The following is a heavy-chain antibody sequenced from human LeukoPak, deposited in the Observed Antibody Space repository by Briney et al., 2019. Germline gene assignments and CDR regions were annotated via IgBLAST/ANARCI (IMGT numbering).Heavy chain of an antibody. CDR2: TYYKSKWYN. D-gene: IGHD2-15*01. CDR1: WDSVSSSSAT. Sequence: SQTLSLTCAISWDSVSSSSATWNWIRQSPSGGLEWLRRTYYKSKWYNDYAVSVKSRITISPDTSRNQFSLQLNSATPEDTAVYYCARDPSGGFRWYFDLWGRGTLVTVSS. CDR3: ARDPSGGFRWYFDL. V-gene: IGHV6-1*01. J-gene: IGHJ2*01.